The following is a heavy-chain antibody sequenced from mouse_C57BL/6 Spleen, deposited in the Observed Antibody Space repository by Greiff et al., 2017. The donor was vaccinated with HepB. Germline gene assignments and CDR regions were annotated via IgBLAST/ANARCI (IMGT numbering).Heavy chain of an antibody. D-gene: IGHD2-3*01. CDR3: ARRDGYYRYFDV. J-gene: IGHJ1*03. Sequence: EVQVVESGGGLVQPGGSLSLSCAASGFTFTDYYMSWVRQPPGKALEWLGFIRNKANGYTTEYSASVKGRFTISRDNSQSILYLQMNALRAEDSATYYCARRDGYYRYFDVWGTGTTVTVSS. CDR2: IRNKANGYTT. CDR1: GFTFTDYY. V-gene: IGHV7-3*01.